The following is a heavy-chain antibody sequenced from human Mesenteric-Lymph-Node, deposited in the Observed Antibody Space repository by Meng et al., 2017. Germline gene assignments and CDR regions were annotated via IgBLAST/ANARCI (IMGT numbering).Heavy chain of an antibody. Sequence: QTLSLTCTFSGFSLSTSGMCVSWIRQPPGKALEWLALIDWDDDKYYSTSLKTRLTISKDTSKNQVVLTMTNMDPVDTATYYCARIPPYCSSTSCYDDWGQGTLVTVSS. CDR3: ARIPPYCSSTSCYDD. D-gene: IGHD2-2*01. CDR2: IDWDDDK. CDR1: GFSLSTSGMC. V-gene: IGHV2-70*01. J-gene: IGHJ4*02.